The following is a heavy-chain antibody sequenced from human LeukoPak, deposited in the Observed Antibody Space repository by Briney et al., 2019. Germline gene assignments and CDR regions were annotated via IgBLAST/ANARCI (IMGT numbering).Heavy chain of an antibody. V-gene: IGHV3-48*03. D-gene: IGHD4-17*01. J-gene: IGHJ4*02. CDR2: ISSSGTVI. CDR3: ARGAYGDYYFDY. Sequence: GGSLRLSCAASGFTFTGYAMNWVRQAPGKGLEWVSYISSSGTVIYFSDSMKGRFTISRDNAKNSLYLEMNSLRVEDTSVYYCARGAYGDYYFDYWGQGTLVTVPS. CDR1: GFTFTGYA.